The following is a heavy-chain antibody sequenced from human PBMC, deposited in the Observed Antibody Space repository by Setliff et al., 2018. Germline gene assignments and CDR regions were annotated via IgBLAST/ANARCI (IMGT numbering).Heavy chain of an antibody. CDR2: IGHTGSI. J-gene: IGHJ3*02. D-gene: IGHD5-18*01. Sequence: SETLSLTCTVSGYSISSGYIWGWIRQPPGKGLEWVGNIGHTGSINYNPSLKSRLTISRDTSNNQFSLKLSSVTAADTAVYYCARERGYSYGDDAFDIWGQGTMVTVSS. CDR1: GYSISSGYI. CDR3: ARERGYSYGDDAFDI. V-gene: IGHV4-38-2*02.